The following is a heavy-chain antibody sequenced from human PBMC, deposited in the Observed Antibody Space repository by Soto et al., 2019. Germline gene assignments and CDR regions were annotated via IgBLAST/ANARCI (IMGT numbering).Heavy chain of an antibody. CDR3: AKDQGSSWYEIDY. J-gene: IGHJ4*02. V-gene: IGHV3-23*01. CDR2: INGSGGST. Sequence: EVQLLESGGGLVQPGGSLRSSCAASGFTFSNYAVTWVRQAPGKGLEWVSTINGSGGSTYYADSVKGRFTISRDNSKNTLYLQMNSLRAEYTAVYYCAKDQGSSWYEIDYWGQGNLETVSS. D-gene: IGHD6-13*01. CDR1: GFTFSNYA.